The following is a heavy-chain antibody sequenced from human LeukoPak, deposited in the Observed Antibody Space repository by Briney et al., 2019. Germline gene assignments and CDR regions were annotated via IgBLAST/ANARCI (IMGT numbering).Heavy chain of an antibody. CDR1: GGSFSGYY. Sequence: SETLSLTCAVYGGSFSGYYWSWIRQPPGKGLEWIGEINHSGSTNYNPSLKSRVTISVDTSKNQFSLKLSSVTAADTAVYYCARGVLIGNWSDPWGQGTLVTVSS. D-gene: IGHD2-8*01. CDR3: ARGVLIGNWSDP. V-gene: IGHV4-34*01. CDR2: INHSGST. J-gene: IGHJ5*02.